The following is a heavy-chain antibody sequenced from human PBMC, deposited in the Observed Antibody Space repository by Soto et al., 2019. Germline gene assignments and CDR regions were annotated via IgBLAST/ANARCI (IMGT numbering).Heavy chain of an antibody. V-gene: IGHV4-31*03. J-gene: IGHJ5*02. CDR2: IYYSGST. D-gene: IGHD3-3*01. CDR1: GGSISSGGYY. CDR3: ASSFYTDYDFWSGYAHPDNWFDP. Sequence: QVQLQESGPGLVKPSQTLSLTCTVSGGSISSGGYYWSWIRQHPGKGLEWIGYIYYSGSTYYKPSLKSRVTISVDTSKNQFSLKLSSVTAADTAVYYCASSFYTDYDFWSGYAHPDNWFDPWGQGTLVTVSS.